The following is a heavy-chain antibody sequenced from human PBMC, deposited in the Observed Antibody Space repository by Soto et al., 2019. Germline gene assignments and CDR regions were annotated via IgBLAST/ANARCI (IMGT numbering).Heavy chain of an antibody. V-gene: IGHV3-15*01. CDR1: GFRFSDHY. CDR3: AKEMRHSSGWYGAFDI. CDR2: IKSKSDGAST. Sequence: LRLSCAASGFRFSDHYMDWVRQAPVNVLEWVGRIKSKSDGASTDFPAPVKDRFTISRDDSKNTLYLQMSSVKSEDTAMYYCAKEMRHSSGWYGAFDIWGQGIMVTVSS. J-gene: IGHJ3*02. D-gene: IGHD6-19*01.